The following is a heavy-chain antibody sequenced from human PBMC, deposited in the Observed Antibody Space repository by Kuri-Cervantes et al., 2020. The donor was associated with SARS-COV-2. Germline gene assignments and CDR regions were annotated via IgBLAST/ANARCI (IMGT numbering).Heavy chain of an antibody. V-gene: IGHV4-61*01. J-gene: IGHJ2*01. CDR3: ARRITMIWGGGYWYFDL. D-gene: IGHD3-22*01. CDR1: GGSVSSGQYY. Sequence: SETLSLTCTVSGGSVSSGQYYWSWIRQPPGKGLEWIGYIYYSGSTNYNPSLKSRVTISVGTSKNQFSLKLSSVTAADTVVYYCARRITMIWGGGYWYFDLWGRGTLVTVSS. CDR2: IYYSGST.